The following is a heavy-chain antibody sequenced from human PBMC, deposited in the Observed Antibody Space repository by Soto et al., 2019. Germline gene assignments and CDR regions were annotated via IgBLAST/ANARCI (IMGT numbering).Heavy chain of an antibody. V-gene: IGHV4-38-2*01. CDR1: GYSISSGYY. Sequence: SETLSLTCAVSGYSISSGYYWGWIRQPPGKGLEWIGSIYHSGSTYYNPSLKSRVTISVDTSKNQFSLKMSSVSAADTAVYYCARAWGYCSSTSCYWGNWFDPWGQGTLVTVSS. J-gene: IGHJ5*02. CDR3: ARAWGYCSSTSCYWGNWFDP. CDR2: IYHSGST. D-gene: IGHD2-2*01.